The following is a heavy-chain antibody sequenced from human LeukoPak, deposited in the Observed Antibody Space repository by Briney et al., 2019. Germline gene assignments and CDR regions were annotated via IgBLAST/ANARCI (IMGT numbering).Heavy chain of an antibody. CDR3: ASSGCPFDY. V-gene: IGHV3-30*04. Sequence: GRSLRLSCAASGFTFSSYAMHWVRQAPGKGLEWVAVISYDGSNKYYTDSVKGRFTISRDNSKNTLYLQMNSLRAEDTAVYYCASSGCPFDYWGQGTLVTVSS. CDR2: ISYDGSNK. CDR1: GFTFSSYA. D-gene: IGHD6-19*01. J-gene: IGHJ4*02.